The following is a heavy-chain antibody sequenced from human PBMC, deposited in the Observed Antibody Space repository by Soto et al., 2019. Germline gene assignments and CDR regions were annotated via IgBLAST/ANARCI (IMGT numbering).Heavy chain of an antibody. D-gene: IGHD3-22*01. V-gene: IGHV1-69*13. CDR1: GGTLSSYA. Sequence: SVKVSCKASGGTLSSYAISWVRQAPGQGLEWMGGIIPIFGTANYAQKFQGRVTITADESTSTAYMELSSLRSEDTAVYYCASSDSSGCYDYWGQGTLVTVSS. CDR2: IIPIFGTA. CDR3: ASSDSSGCYDY. J-gene: IGHJ4*02.